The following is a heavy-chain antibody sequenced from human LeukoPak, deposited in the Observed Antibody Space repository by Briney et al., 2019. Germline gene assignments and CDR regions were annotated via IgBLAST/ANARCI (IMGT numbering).Heavy chain of an antibody. CDR2: IYPGDSDT. D-gene: IGHD3-10*01. V-gene: IGHV5-51*01. CDR3: ARHAQKLWFGELLTQLDY. CDR1: GYSFTSYW. J-gene: IGHJ4*02. Sequence: GESLKISCKGSGYSFTSYWIGWVRQMPGKGLEWMGIIYPGDSDTRYSLSFQGQVTISADKSISTAYLQWSSLKASDTAMYYCARHAQKLWFGELLTQLDYWGQGTLVTVSS.